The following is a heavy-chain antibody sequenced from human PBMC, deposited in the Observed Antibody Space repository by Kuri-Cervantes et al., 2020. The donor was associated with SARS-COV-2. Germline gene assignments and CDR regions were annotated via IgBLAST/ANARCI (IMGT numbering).Heavy chain of an antibody. CDR3: ARDRYDFWSGLGYYYYGMDV. CDR2: INSDGSST. CDR1: GFTFSSYW. J-gene: IGHJ6*02. Sequence: GESLKISCAASGFTFSSYWMHWVRQAPGKGLVWVSRINSDGSSTSYADSVKGRRTISRDNAKNTLYLQMNSLRAEDTAVYYCARDRYDFWSGLGYYYYGMDVWGQGTTVTVSS. V-gene: IGHV3-74*01. D-gene: IGHD3-3*01.